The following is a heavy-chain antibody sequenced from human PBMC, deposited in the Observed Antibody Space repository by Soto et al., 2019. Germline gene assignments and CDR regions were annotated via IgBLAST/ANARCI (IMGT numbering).Heavy chain of an antibody. D-gene: IGHD6-13*01. Sequence: SETLSLTCTVSGGSISSYYWSWIRQPPGKGLEWIGYIYYRGSTNYNPSLKSRVTISVDTSKNQFSLKLSSVTAADTAVYYCARTTGAGYSSSWKPYYFDYWGQGTLVTVSS. J-gene: IGHJ4*02. V-gene: IGHV4-59*01. CDR3: ARTTGAGYSSSWKPYYFDY. CDR1: GGSISSYY. CDR2: IYYRGST.